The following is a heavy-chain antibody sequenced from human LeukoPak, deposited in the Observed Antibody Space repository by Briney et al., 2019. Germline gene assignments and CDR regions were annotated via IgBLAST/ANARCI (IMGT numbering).Heavy chain of an antibody. Sequence: GASVKVSCKASGYTFTGYYMHWVRQAPGQGLEWMGWINPNSGGTNYAQKFQGRVTMTRDTSISTAYMELSRLRSDDTAVYYCASLWKAAAGLEIFGPWGQGTLVTVSS. J-gene: IGHJ5*02. CDR1: GYTFTGYY. D-gene: IGHD6-13*01. CDR2: INPNSGGT. V-gene: IGHV1-2*02. CDR3: ASLWKAAAGLEIFGP.